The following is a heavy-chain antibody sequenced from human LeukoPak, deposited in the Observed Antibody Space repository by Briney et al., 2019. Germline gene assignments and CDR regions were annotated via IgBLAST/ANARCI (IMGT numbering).Heavy chain of an antibody. CDR1: GFTFSSYA. D-gene: IGHD3-3*01. CDR2: ISYDGSNK. J-gene: IGHJ4*02. Sequence: GSLRLSCAASGFTFSSYAMHWVRQAPGKGLEWVAVISYDGSNKYYADSVKGRFTISRDNSKNTLYLQMDSLRAEDTAVYYCAKDTEHYDFWSGSLFEDDYWGQGTLVTVSS. V-gene: IGHV3-30-3*01. CDR3: AKDTEHYDFWSGSLFEDDY.